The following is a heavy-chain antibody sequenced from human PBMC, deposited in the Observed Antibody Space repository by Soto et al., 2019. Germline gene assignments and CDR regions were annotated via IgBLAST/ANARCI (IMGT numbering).Heavy chain of an antibody. CDR2: RYPSGIP. CDR3: ARERRCLGLFVY. Sequence: TLPLTCTVSGGSISNAAYSLSWIRQPPGKGLEWIGYRYPSGIPLYNPSLRSRVTISIDRSNDQFSLNLKSVTPQHPPVYYWARERRCLGLFVYWSQGT. J-gene: IGHJ4*02. CDR1: GGSISNAAYS. D-gene: IGHD2-15*01. V-gene: IGHV4-30-2*01.